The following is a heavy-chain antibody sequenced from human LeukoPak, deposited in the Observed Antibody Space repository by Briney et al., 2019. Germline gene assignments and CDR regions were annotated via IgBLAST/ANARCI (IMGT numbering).Heavy chain of an antibody. V-gene: IGHV1-2*02. CDR3: ARDVRRNNSSHIDC. J-gene: IGHJ4*02. D-gene: IGHD6-13*01. Sequence: GASVKVSCKASGYTFTGYFMHWGRQAPGQGPEWMGWINPNSGGTSYAQKFQGRVTMTRDTSINTTYMELSRLKSDDTAVYYCARDVRRNNSSHIDCWGQGALVTVSS. CDR2: INPNSGGT. CDR1: GYTFTGYF.